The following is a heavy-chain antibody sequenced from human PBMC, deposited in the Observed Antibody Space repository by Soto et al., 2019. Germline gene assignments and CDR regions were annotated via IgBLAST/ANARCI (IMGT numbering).Heavy chain of an antibody. CDR2: IKWDASEK. Sequence: GGSLRVSCAASGFTFGYYSMSWVRQSPGKGLEWLATIKWDASEKKYVDSVKGRFTMSRDNAKDSVYLQMDSLRAEDTAVYYCARDSGYCSGASVNHYLDYWGHGSLVTVSS. D-gene: IGHD3-10*01. V-gene: IGHV3-7*01. J-gene: IGHJ4*01. CDR3: ARDSGYCSGASVNHYLDY. CDR1: GFTFGYYS.